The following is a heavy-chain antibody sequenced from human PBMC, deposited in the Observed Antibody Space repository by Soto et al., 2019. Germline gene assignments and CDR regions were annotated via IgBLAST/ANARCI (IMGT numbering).Heavy chain of an antibody. V-gene: IGHV3-74*01. CDR3: SRSWGAATNVPYYYYYYMDV. CDR1: GFTFSSYW. D-gene: IGHD6-13*01. Sequence: GGSLRLSCAASGFTFSSYWMHWVRQAPGKGLVWVSRINSDGSSTSYADSVKGRFTISRDNAKNTLYLQMNSLRAEDTAVYYCSRSWGAATNVPYYYYYYMDVWGKGTTVTVSS. J-gene: IGHJ6*03. CDR2: INSDGSST.